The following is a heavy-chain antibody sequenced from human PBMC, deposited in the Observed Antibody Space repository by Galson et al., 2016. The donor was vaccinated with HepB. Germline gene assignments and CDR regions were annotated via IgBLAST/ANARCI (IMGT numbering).Heavy chain of an antibody. D-gene: IGHD6-6*01. V-gene: IGHV3-30*18. CDR3: AKDLLIGSSSGVADY. CDR1: GLTFSSYG. CDR2: ISFDGSNE. Sequence: SLRLSCAASGLTFSSYGMHWVRQAPGKGLEWVALISFDGSNEYYAESVMGRFTISRDNSKNTLYLEMNSLRAEDTTVYYCAKDLLIGSSSGVADYWGQGTLVTVSS. J-gene: IGHJ4*02.